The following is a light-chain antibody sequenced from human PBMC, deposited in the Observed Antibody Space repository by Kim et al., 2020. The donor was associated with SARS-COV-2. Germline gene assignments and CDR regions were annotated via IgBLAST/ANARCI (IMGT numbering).Light chain of an antibody. CDR1: QSITSY. CDR3: QQSYSTPRT. J-gene: IGKJ1*01. Sequence: DIQMTQSPSSLSASVGDRVTITCRASQSITSYLNWYQQKPGKAPKVLIYAASSLQSGVPSRFSGSGSGTAFTLTISSLQPEDFATYYCQQSYSTPRTFGQGTKVDIK. CDR2: AAS. V-gene: IGKV1-39*01.